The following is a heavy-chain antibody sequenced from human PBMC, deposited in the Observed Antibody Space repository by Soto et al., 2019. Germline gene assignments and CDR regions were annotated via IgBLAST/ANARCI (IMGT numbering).Heavy chain of an antibody. Sequence: QVQLVQSGAEVKKPGSSVKVSCKASGGTFSSYAISWVRQAPGQGLEWMGGIIPIFGTANYAQKFKGRVTISADESTTTAYMELSSLRSEDTAVYYCPRWLKTPNWFDPWGQGTLVTVSS. CDR1: GGTFSSYA. D-gene: IGHD5-12*01. V-gene: IGHV1-69*12. CDR3: PRWLKTPNWFDP. CDR2: IIPIFGTA. J-gene: IGHJ5*02.